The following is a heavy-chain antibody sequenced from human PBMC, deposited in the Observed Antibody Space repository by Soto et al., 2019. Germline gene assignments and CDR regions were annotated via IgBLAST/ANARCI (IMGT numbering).Heavy chain of an antibody. J-gene: IGHJ6*03. V-gene: IGHV1-2*04. D-gene: IGHD3-10*01. CDR2: INPNSGGT. CDR1: GYTFTGYY. Sequence: ASVKVSCKASGYTFTGYYMHWVRQAPGQGLEWMGWINPNSGGTNYAQKFQGWVTMTRDTSISTAYMELGRLGSDDTAVYYCAREGVVRGYYYMDVWGKGTTVTVSS. CDR3: AREGVVRGYYYMDV.